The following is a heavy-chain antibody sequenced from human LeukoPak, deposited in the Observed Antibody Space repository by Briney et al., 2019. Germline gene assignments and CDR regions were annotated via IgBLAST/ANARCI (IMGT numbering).Heavy chain of an antibody. CDR1: GFTFSSYG. J-gene: IGHJ4*02. Sequence: GGSLRLSCAASGFTFSSYGMHWVRQAPGKGLEWVSGINWNGGSTGYADSVKGRFTISRDNAKNSLYLQMNSLRAEDTALYYCARGAGSDIVATIGYWGQGTLVTVSS. CDR2: INWNGGST. V-gene: IGHV3-20*04. D-gene: IGHD5-12*01. CDR3: ARGAGSDIVATIGY.